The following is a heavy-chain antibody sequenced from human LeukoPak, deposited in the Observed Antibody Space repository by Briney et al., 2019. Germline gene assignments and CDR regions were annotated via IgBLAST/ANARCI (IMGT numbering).Heavy chain of an antibody. V-gene: IGHV3-7*03. J-gene: IGHJ6*02. CDR3: ARNNGMDV. CDR2: VNRDGSET. CDR1: GFALSSHW. Sequence: GGSLRLSSAASGFALSSHWMTWVRQVPGRGPGWVANVNRDGSETYYLDSVKGRFTISKDNAKNSLYLQMNSLRAEDTALYHCARNNGMDVWGQGTTVIVSS.